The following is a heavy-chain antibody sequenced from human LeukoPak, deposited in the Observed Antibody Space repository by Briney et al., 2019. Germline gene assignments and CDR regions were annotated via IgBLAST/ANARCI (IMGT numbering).Heavy chain of an antibody. D-gene: IGHD6-19*01. CDR1: GYPFTSYA. CDR2: VSAGDGNT. CDR3: ARAPSSGWYYDS. J-gene: IGHJ4*02. V-gene: IGHV1-3*01. Sequence: ASVKVSCKASGYPFTSYAIHWVRQAPGQGLEWMGCVSAGDGNTKSSQNFQGRVTITRDTSANTAYMELSSLRSEDTAVYYCARAPSSGWYYDSWGQGTLVTVSS.